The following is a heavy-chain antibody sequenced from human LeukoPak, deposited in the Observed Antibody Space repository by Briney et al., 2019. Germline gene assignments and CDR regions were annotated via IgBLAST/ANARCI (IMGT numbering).Heavy chain of an antibody. D-gene: IGHD3-10*01. CDR2: IIPIFGTA. V-gene: IGHV1-69*06. CDR1: GGTFSSYA. J-gene: IGHJ5*02. CDR3: ARVYGSGSYYFWFDP. Sequence: GASVKVSCKVSGGTFSSYAISWVRQAPGQGLEWMGGIIPIFGTANYAQKFQGRVTITADKSTSTAYMELSSLRSEDTAVYYCARVYGSGSYYFWFDPWGQGTLVTVSS.